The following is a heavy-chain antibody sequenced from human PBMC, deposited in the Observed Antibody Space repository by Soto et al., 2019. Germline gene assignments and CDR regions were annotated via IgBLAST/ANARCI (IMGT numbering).Heavy chain of an antibody. Sequence: QVQLQQWGAGVLQPSETLSLTCAVYGGSFSGYYWSWIRQPPGKGLEWIGEINHSGSTNYNPSLKSRVTISVDTSKNQFSLKLSSVTAADTAVYYCARAPGRGYSGYDFSDYWGQGTLVTVSS. CDR3: ARAPGRGYSGYDFSDY. D-gene: IGHD5-12*01. CDR2: INHSGST. J-gene: IGHJ4*02. CDR1: GGSFSGYY. V-gene: IGHV4-34*01.